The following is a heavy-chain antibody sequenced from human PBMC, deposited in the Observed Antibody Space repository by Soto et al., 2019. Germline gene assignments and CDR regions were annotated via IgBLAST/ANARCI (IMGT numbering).Heavy chain of an antibody. Sequence: ASVKVSCKASGYTFTSYDIHWVRQAPGQGLEWMGGIVPIFGSPNYAQKFQDRVTITADESTSTAHMELSRLRSEDTAVYYCARNPTIFGVATPDYWGQGALVTVSS. CDR3: ARNPTIFGVATPDY. V-gene: IGHV1-69*13. CDR1: GYTFTSYD. D-gene: IGHD3-3*01. J-gene: IGHJ4*02. CDR2: IVPIFGSP.